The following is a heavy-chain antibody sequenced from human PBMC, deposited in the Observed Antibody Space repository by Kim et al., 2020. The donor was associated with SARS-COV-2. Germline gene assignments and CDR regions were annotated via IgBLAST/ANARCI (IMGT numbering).Heavy chain of an antibody. CDR3: ARGPRYCSSTSCYYYYGMDV. D-gene: IGHD2-2*01. CDR2: MNPNSGNT. CDR1: GYTFTSYD. Sequence: ASVKVSCKASGYTFTSYDINWVRQATGQGLEWMGWMNPNSGNTGYAQKFQGRVTMTRNTSISTAYMELSSLRSEDTAVYYCARGPRYCSSTSCYYYYGMDVWGQGTTVTVSS. J-gene: IGHJ6*02. V-gene: IGHV1-8*01.